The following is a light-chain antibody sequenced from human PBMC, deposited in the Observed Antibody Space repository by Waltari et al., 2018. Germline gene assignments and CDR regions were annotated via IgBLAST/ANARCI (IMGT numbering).Light chain of an antibody. Sequence: DIQMTQSPSSLSASVGDRVTITCRASQSISSYLNWYHQKPGKAPKLLIDAASSLQSGIPSRFSGSGSGTDFTSTISSLQPEDFATYYCQQSYSTPGGTFGQGTKLEIK. CDR2: AAS. J-gene: IGKJ2*01. CDR3: QQSYSTPGGT. V-gene: IGKV1-39*01. CDR1: QSISSY.